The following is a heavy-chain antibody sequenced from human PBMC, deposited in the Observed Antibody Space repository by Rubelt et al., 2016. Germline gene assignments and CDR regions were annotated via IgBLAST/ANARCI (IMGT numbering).Heavy chain of an antibody. CDR3: ARRRLRLPADY. Sequence: QVQLQESGPGLVKPSETLSLTCAVYGGSFSGYYWSWIRQPPGKGLEWIGEINHSGSTNYNPSLKCLVTISVDTSKNQYSLKLSSVTAADTAVYYCARRRLRLPADYWGQGTLVTVSS. V-gene: IGHV4-34*01. D-gene: IGHD5-12*01. J-gene: IGHJ4*02. CDR2: INHSGST. CDR1: GGSFSGYY.